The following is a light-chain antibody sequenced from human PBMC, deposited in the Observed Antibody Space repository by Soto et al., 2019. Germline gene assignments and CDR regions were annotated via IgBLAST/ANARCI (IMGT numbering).Light chain of an antibody. V-gene: IGKV3D-15*01. CDR3: QKFNNWPPIT. J-gene: IGKJ4*01. CDR1: QSVNSN. Sequence: IVMTQSPATLSVSPGETVTVSCSASQSVNSNLAWYQQKPGQAPRLLIYHASTRATGIPARFSGSGSGTEFTLTISSLQSEDFAIFYCQKFNNWPPITFGGGTKVDIK. CDR2: HAS.